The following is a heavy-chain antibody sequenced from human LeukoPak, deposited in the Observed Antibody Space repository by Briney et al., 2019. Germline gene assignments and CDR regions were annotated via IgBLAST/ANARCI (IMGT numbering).Heavy chain of an antibody. CDR2: IKEDGSEK. J-gene: IGHJ4*02. D-gene: IGHD1-1*01. CDR1: GFTFSSYW. V-gene: IGHV3-7*01. CDR3: VTGNGNIFHN. Sequence: GGSLRLSCAASGFTFSSYWMSWVRQAPGKGPEWVAKIKEDGSEKYYMDSVKGRFTISRDNAKNLLYLEMNSLRAEDTAVYYCVTGNGNIFHNWGQGTQVTVSS.